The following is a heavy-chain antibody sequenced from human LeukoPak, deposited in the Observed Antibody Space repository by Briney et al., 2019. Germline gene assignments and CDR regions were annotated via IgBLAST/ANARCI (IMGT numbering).Heavy chain of an antibody. CDR2: IKKDGSEK. V-gene: IGHV3-7*01. CDR1: GFTFSSHR. D-gene: IGHD5-18*01. CDR3: ARDLSGVTGYTYGRGIDY. Sequence: QPGGSLRLSCAASGFTFSSHRMSWVRQAPGKGLEWVANIKKDGSEKYYVDSVKGRFTISRDNAKTSLYLQMNSLRAEDTAVYYCARDLSGVTGYTYGRGIDYWGQGTLVTVSS. J-gene: IGHJ4*02.